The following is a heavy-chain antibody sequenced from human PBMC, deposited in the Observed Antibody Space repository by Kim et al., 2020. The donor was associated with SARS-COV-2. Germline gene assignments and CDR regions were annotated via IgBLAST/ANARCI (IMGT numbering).Heavy chain of an antibody. J-gene: IGHJ4*01. CDR2: IDYSGSN. D-gene: IGHD2-15*01. CDR1: GVSISSGDYY. V-gene: IGHV4-30-4*01. CDR3: ARIQGYWGGGSFYLFD. Sequence: SETLSLTCTVSGVSISSGDYYWSWIRQPPGKGLEGIGYIDYSGSNYYNPSLKSRVTISVDTSKNQFSLKLSSVTAAATALYYCARIQGYWGGGSFYLFD.